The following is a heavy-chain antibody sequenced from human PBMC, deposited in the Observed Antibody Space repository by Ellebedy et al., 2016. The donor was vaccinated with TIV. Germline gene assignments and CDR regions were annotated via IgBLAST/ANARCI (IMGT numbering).Heavy chain of an antibody. V-gene: IGHV3-48*01. D-gene: IGHD6-13*01. CDR1: GFTFSRYS. Sequence: GGSLRLXCAASGFTFSRYSMNWVRQAPGKGLEWVSYISSSSSTIYYADSVKGRFTISRDKVKNSLYLQMNSLRAEDTAVYYCAAAAGAGDDAFDIWGQGTMVTVSS. CDR2: ISSSSSTI. CDR3: AAAAGAGDDAFDI. J-gene: IGHJ3*02.